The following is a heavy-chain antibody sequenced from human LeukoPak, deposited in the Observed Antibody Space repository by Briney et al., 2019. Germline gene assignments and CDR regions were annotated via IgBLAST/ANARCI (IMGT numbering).Heavy chain of an antibody. CDR3: ARDFRYSSSQSLDY. J-gene: IGHJ4*02. Sequence: PSQTLSLTCTVSGGSISSGDYYWSWIRQPPGRGLEWIGYIYFSGSTYYNPSLESRVTISVDTSKNQFSLKLSSVTAADTAVYYCARDFRYSSSQSLDYWGQGTLVTVSS. CDR1: GGSISSGDYY. D-gene: IGHD6-13*01. CDR2: IYFSGST. V-gene: IGHV4-30-4*08.